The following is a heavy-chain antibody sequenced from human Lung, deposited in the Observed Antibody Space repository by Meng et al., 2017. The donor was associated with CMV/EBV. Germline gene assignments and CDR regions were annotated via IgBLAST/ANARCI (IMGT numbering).Heavy chain of an antibody. CDR2: LYPDGST. Sequence: QQSDPRRVTPSETRSCMCVVSSDSITNSFWSWVRQPAGKGLEWIGRLYPDGSTDYNPSLSSRLTLSLDTSKIRFSLKLRSVTAADTAIYYCARTPVRFCNTHMCYAFDYWGQGALVTVSS. CDR3: ARTPVRFCNTHMCYAFDY. J-gene: IGHJ4*02. D-gene: IGHD2-2*01. CDR1: SDSITNSF. V-gene: IGHV4-4*07.